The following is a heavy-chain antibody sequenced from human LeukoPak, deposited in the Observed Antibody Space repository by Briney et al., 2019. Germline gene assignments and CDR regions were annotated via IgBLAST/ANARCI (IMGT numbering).Heavy chain of an antibody. D-gene: IGHD4-17*01. CDR3: ARDFKAGDGHWSFDL. V-gene: IGHV3-48*03. CDR2: ISSSGNTI. CDR1: GFTFSSYE. J-gene: IGHJ2*01. Sequence: PGGSLRLSCAASGFTFSSYEMNWVRQAPGKGLEWVSYISSSGNTIFYADSVKGRFTISRDNAKNSLYLQMNSLTAGDTAVYYCARDFKAGDGHWSFDLWGRGILVTVFS.